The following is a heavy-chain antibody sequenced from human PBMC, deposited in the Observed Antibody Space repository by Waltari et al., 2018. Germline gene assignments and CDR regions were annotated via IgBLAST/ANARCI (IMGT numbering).Heavy chain of an antibody. V-gene: IGHV3-21*01. CDR2: ISSSSSYI. CDR1: GFTFSSYS. D-gene: IGHD3-22*01. CDR3: ARDPENTMYYYDSSGYWEDY. Sequence: EVQLVESGGGLVKPGGSLRLSCAASGFTFSSYSMNWVRQAPGKGPGWVSSISSSSSYIYYADSVKGRFTISRDNAKNSLYLQMNSLRAEDTAVYYCARDPENTMYYYDSSGYWEDYWGQGTLVTVSS. J-gene: IGHJ4*02.